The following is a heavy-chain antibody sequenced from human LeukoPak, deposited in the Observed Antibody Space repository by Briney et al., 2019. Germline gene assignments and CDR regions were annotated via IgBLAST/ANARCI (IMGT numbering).Heavy chain of an antibody. CDR1: GFTFSSDW. CDR3: ARDFFALGGLIALLDY. Sequence: GGSLRLSCAASGFTFSSDWMSWVRQAPGKGLEWVANIKQGGSEKYYVDSVKGRFTISRDNAKKSLYLQMNSLRAEDTAVYYCARDFFALGGLIALLDYWGQGTLVTVSS. CDR2: IKQGGSEK. J-gene: IGHJ4*02. D-gene: IGHD3-16*02. V-gene: IGHV3-7*01.